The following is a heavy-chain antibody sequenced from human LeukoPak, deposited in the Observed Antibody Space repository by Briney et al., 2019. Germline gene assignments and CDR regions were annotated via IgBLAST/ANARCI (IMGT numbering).Heavy chain of an antibody. CDR3: ARGRYGDVLFDY. J-gene: IGHJ4*02. V-gene: IGHV3-33*01. D-gene: IGHD4-17*01. CDR2: IWYDGSNK. CDR1: GFTFSNYG. Sequence: GRSLRLSCVASGFTFSNYGMHWVRQAPGKGLEWVAVIWYDGSNKFYADSVKGRFTISRDNSKNTLYLQMKSLRAEDTAVYYCARGRYGDVLFDYWGQGTLVTVSS.